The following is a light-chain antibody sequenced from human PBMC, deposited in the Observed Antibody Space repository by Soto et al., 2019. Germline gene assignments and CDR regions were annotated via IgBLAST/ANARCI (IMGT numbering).Light chain of an antibody. CDR1: QSINSY. Sequence: DIQMTKSPSSQSASVGDRVTITCRASQSINSYLNWYQQKPGKAPKLLIYAASSLQSGVPSRFSGSGSETAFTLTITSLQPDDFATYYCQQSFSTPRTFGQGTRLDI. V-gene: IGKV1-39*01. J-gene: IGKJ1*01. CDR3: QQSFSTPRT. CDR2: AAS.